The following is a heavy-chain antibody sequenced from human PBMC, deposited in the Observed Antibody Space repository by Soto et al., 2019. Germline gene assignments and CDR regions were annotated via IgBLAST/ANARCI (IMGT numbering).Heavy chain of an antibody. Sequence: LRLSCAASGFTFRSFTMNWVRQAPGKGLEWVSTISSNSAYIYHTDALRGRFTISRDNAKNSLHLQMNSLRAEDTAVYYCTRDASRDSSARGWFDPWGPGTLVTVSS. D-gene: IGHD6-13*01. CDR1: GFTFRSFT. CDR3: TRDASRDSSARGWFDP. V-gene: IGHV3-21*01. J-gene: IGHJ5*02. CDR2: ISSNSAYI.